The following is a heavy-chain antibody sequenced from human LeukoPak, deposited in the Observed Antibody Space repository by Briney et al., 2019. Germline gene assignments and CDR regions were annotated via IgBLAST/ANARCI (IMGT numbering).Heavy chain of an antibody. CDR1: GFTFNSYS. CDR2: ISSSSSVI. J-gene: IGHJ4*02. V-gene: IGHV3-48*04. D-gene: IGHD6-13*01. CDR3: AKSGSIWYYFDS. Sequence: GGSLRLSCTASGFTFNSYSMTWVRQAPGKGLEWISYISSSSSVIHYADSVKGRFTISRDNARNSVYLQMNSLRAEDTAVYYCAKSGSIWYYFDSWGQGTLVTVSS.